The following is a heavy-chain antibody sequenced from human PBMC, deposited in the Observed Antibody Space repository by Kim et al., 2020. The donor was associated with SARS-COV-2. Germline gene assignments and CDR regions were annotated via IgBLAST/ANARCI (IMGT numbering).Heavy chain of an antibody. CDR2: IYYSGST. Sequence: SETLSLTCSVAGGSISSGCYYWSWIRQHPGKGLEWIGYIYYSGSTYYNPSLKRRVTISVDTSKNQFSLKLSSVTAADTAVYYWARVDYGSGSCGYWGQGTMVTVSS. CDR1: GGSISSGCYY. CDR3: ARVDYGSGSCGY. V-gene: IGHV4-31*03. D-gene: IGHD3-10*01. J-gene: IGHJ4*02.